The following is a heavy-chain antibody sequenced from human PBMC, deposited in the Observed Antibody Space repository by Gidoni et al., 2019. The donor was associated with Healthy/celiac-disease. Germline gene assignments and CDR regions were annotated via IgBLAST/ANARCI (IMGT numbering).Heavy chain of an antibody. CDR3: AVGYSSGWFDY. J-gene: IGHJ4*02. CDR2: INHSGST. V-gene: IGHV4-34*01. CDR1: GGSFSGYY. Sequence: QVQLQQWGAGLLKPSETLSLTFAVYGGSFSGYYWSWIRQPPGKGLEWIGEINHSGSTNYNPSLKSRVTISVDTSKNQFSLKLSSVTAADTAVYYCAVGYSSGWFDYWGQGTLVTVSS. D-gene: IGHD6-19*01.